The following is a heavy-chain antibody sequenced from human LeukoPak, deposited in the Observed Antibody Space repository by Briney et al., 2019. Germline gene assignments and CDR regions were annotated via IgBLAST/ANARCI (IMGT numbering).Heavy chain of an antibody. D-gene: IGHD3-16*01. CDR2: INHSGST. J-gene: IGHJ6*04. V-gene: IGHV4-34*01. CDR1: GGSFSGYY. Sequence: SETLSLTCAVYGGSFSGYYWSWIRQPPGKGLEWIGEINHSGSTNYNPSLKSRVTISVDMSKNQFSLKLSSVTAADTAVYYCARGRIMITFGGVPGGSGMDVWGKGTTVTVSS. CDR3: ARGRIMITFGGVPGGSGMDV.